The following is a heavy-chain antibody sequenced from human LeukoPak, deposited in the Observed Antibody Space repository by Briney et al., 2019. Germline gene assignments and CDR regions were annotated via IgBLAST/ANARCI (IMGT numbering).Heavy chain of an antibody. CDR1: GGSISSYY. Sequence: PSETLSLTCTVSGGSISSYYWGWIRQPPGKGLEWIGSIYYSGSTYYNPSLKSRVTISVDTSKNQFSLKLSSVTAADTAVYYCARAYIRVRGVIMTGYNWFDPGGQGTLVTVSS. J-gene: IGHJ5*02. V-gene: IGHV4-39*07. CDR2: IYYSGST. CDR3: ARAYIRVRGVIMTGYNWFDP. D-gene: IGHD3-10*01.